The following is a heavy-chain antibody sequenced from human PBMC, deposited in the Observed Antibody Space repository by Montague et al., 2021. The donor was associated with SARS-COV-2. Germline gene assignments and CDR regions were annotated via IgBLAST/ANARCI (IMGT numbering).Heavy chain of an antibody. D-gene: IGHD5-24*01. CDR2: IYHSGTT. CDR1: GYSISSGYY. J-gene: IGHJ3*01. V-gene: IGHV4-38-2*02. CDR3: ARDRTFRDGYLDAFEV. Sequence: SETLSLTCTVSGYSISSGYYWGWIRKFPGKGLEWIGSIYHSGTTYYNPSLKSRVTISVDTSKNQFSLKMYSVTAADTAQFYCARDRTFRDGYLDAFEVWGQGKKVTGSS.